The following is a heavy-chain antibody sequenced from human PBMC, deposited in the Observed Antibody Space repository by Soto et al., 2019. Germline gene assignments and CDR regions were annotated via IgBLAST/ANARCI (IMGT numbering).Heavy chain of an antibody. CDR3: AHRVLRTVFGLVTTTAIYFDF. V-gene: IGHV2-5*02. CDR1: GFSLTTSGVG. CDR2: IYWDDDK. D-gene: IGHD3-3*01. Sequence: QITLNESGPAQVKPRLTLTLTCTFSGFSLTTSGVGVGWIRQSPGRAPEWLALIYWDDDKRYSPSLKSRLTITKDASKNQVLLTMPDLDPADTATYYCAHRVLRTVFGLVTTTAIYFDFWGQGTPVAVSS. J-gene: IGHJ4*02.